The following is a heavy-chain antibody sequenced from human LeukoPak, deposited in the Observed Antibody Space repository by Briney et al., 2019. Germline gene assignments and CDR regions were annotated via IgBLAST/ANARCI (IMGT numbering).Heavy chain of an antibody. D-gene: IGHD1-26*01. Sequence: GGSLRLSCAASGFMFSNFAMSWVRQAPGKGLEWVSAISGSSGNTNYADSVKGRFTISRDNPKNTLYLQMNSLRAEDTAVYYCAKGAGGSGRYWGQGTLVTVSA. CDR2: ISGSSGNT. CDR1: GFMFSNFA. J-gene: IGHJ4*02. CDR3: AKGAGGSGRY. V-gene: IGHV3-23*01.